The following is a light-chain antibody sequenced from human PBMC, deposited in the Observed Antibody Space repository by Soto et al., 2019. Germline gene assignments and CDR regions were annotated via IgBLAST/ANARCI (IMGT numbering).Light chain of an antibody. CDR1: QSVFNNH. V-gene: IGKV3-20*01. Sequence: IVSTQSPGTLSLSPWERATLSCRASQSVFNNHIGWYQQKPGQAPRLLIYGASNRATGIPDRFSGSGSGTDFTLTISRLEPEDFAVYYCQQYGSSPKTFGQGTKVDIK. CDR2: GAS. CDR3: QQYGSSPKT. J-gene: IGKJ1*01.